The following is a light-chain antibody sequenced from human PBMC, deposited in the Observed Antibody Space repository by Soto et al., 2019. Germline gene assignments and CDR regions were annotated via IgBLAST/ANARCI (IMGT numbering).Light chain of an antibody. J-gene: IGLJ1*01. CDR2: DVN. CDR3: ISYTSSAPFYV. CDR1: STDVDGYDY. V-gene: IGLV2-14*03. Sequence: QSALTQPASVSGSPGQSITISCTGASTDVDGYDYVSWYQQHPGQAPKLIIFDVNNRPSGVSSRFSGSKSGDTASLTISGLQAEDDADYYCISYTSSAPFYVFATGTKLTVL.